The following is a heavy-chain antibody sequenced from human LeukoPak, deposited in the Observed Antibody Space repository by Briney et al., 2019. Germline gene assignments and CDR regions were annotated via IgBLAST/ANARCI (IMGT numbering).Heavy chain of an antibody. D-gene: IGHD3-10*01. CDR2: MSSSDDGR. CDR3: ASSVMVKNFDY. J-gene: IGHJ4*02. Sequence: PGGSLRLSCATSGFSFSSYAMSWVRQAPGKGLEWVSAMSSSDDGRYYAASVRGRFTISRDNAKNSLYLQMNSLRAEDTAVYYCASSVMVKNFDYWGQGTLVIVSS. CDR1: GFSFSSYA. V-gene: IGHV3-23*01.